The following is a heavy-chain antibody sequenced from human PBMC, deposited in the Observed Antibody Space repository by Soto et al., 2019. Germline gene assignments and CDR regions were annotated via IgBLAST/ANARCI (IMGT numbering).Heavy chain of an antibody. D-gene: IGHD6-19*01. V-gene: IGHV1-69*06. J-gene: IGHJ6*02. Sequence: SVKVSCKASGGTFSSYAISWVRQAPGQGLEWMGGIIPIFGTANYAQKFQGRVTITADKSTSTAYMELSSLRSEDTAVYYCARVLSRYSSCWYYYYYGMDVWGQGTTVTVSS. CDR3: ARVLSRYSSCWYYYYYGMDV. CDR1: GGTFSSYA. CDR2: IIPIFGTA.